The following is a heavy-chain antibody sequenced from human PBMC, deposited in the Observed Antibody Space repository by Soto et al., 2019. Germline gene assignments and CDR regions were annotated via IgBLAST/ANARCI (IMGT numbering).Heavy chain of an antibody. CDR2: IHSDGSST. J-gene: IGHJ3*02. CDR1: GFTFSTYW. V-gene: IGHV3-74*01. D-gene: IGHD2-2*01. Sequence: VQLVESGGGLVQPGGSLRLSCAASGFTFSTYWMHWVRQAPGKGLVWVSRIHSDGSSTNYADSVKGRFTISRDNAKNTLYLQMNGLRAEDTAVYYCARQVLYGFDIWGQGTMVTVSS. CDR3: ARQVLYGFDI.